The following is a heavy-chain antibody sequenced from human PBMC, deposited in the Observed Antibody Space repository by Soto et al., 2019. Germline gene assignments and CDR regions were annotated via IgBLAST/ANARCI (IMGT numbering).Heavy chain of an antibody. J-gene: IGHJ3*01. CDR3: AKGASVEYSGSLLSR. CDR2: INWNSDTI. V-gene: IGHV3-9*01. CDR1: GYTFDDYA. Sequence: SLILSFAASGYTFDDYAMHWVRQAPGKGLEWVSGINWNSDTIGYADSVKGRFTVSRDNAKGSLLLQMSSLRAEDTAVYFCAKGASVEYSGSLLSRWGKGTMVIVSS. D-gene: IGHD1-26*01.